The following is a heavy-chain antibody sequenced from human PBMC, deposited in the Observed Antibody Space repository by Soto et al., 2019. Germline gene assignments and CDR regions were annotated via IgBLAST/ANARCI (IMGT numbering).Heavy chain of an antibody. CDR3: ANPPRY. Sequence: QVQLVQSVAEGKKPVSSVKVSCKASVVTFSSYTISWVRQAPGQGLEWMGRIIPILGLANYAQKLKGRVKINADKSTGTAYMELSSLRSEKTAVYYCANPPRYWGKGTLVTVSS. V-gene: IGHV1-69*02. CDR2: IIPILGLA. CDR1: VVTFSSYT. J-gene: IGHJ4*01.